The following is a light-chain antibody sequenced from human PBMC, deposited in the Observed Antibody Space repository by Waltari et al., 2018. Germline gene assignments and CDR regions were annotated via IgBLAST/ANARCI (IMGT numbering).Light chain of an antibody. CDR2: QDS. V-gene: IGLV3-1*01. J-gene: IGLJ2*01. CDR1: QLGDKY. CDR3: QAWDSSTVV. Sequence: SYELTQPPSVSVSPGQTASITCSGDQLGDKYACWYQQKPGQSPVLVIYQDSKRPSGSPDRFSGSNCGKTGTLTVSGTQAMDEADYYCQAWDSSTVVFGGGTKLTVL.